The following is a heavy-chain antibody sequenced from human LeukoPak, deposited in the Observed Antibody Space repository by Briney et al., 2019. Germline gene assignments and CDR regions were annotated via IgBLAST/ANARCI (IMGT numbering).Heavy chain of an antibody. CDR2: ISDSGGVI. J-gene: IGHJ4*02. CDR3: AKRLRDGYNSPIDF. D-gene: IGHD5-24*01. Sequence: PGGSLRLSCAASGFTFRNYAMNWVRQAPGKGLEWASGISDSGGVIDYADSVKGRFTISRDTSKNTLHLQMNSLRAEDTAVYYCAKRLRDGYNSPIDFWGQGTLVTVSS. CDR1: GFTFRNYA. V-gene: IGHV3-23*01.